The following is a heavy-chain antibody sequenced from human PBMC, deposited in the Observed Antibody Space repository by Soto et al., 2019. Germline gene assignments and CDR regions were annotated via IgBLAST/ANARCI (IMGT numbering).Heavy chain of an antibody. CDR3: ARDEGGYDILTGYYKAHHFDY. CDR2: ISPHNFNT. J-gene: IGHJ4*02. Sequence: ASVKVSCKASGYTFTHFYITWVRQAPGQGLEWMGAISPHNFNTNYAQKFRGRVTLTTEKSTNAAYMDLRSLTSDDTGVYYCARDEGGYDILTGYYKAHHFDYWGQGVPVTVSS. D-gene: IGHD3-9*01. CDR1: GYTFTHFY. V-gene: IGHV1-18*01.